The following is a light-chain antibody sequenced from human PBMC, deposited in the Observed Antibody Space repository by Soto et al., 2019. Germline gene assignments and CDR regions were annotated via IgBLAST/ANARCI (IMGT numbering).Light chain of an antibody. CDR1: QSISSN. V-gene: IGKV3-15*01. CDR3: QQFHDWPMT. CDR2: GAS. Sequence: IGVTQSPATLSVSTGERATLSCRASQSISSNLSWYQQKPGQAPRLLISGASTRATGIPARFSGSGSGTDFTLTICSLQSEDFAVYYCQQFHDWPMTFGPGTKVAIK. J-gene: IGKJ3*01.